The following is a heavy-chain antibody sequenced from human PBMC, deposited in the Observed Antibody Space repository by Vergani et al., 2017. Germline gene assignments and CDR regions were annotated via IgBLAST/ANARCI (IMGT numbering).Heavy chain of an antibody. D-gene: IGHD4-17*01. CDR2: IIPIFGTA. CDR3: ARDQSPPSGDYVH. CDR1: GYTFTGYY. V-gene: IGHV1-69*01. Sequence: QVQLVQSGAEVKKPGASVKVSCKASGYTFTGYYMHWVRQAPGQGLEWMGGIIPIFGTANYAQKFQGRVTINADESTSTAYMELSSLRSEDTAVYYCARDQSPPSGDYVHWGQGTLVTVSS. J-gene: IGHJ4*02.